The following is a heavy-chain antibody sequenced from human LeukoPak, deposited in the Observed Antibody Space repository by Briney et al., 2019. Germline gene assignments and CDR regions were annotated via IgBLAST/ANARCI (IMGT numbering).Heavy chain of an antibody. CDR2: ISVSGDRT. CDR1: GFTFSSYA. CDR3: AKVKRWLDFFGS. D-gene: IGHD5-12*01. J-gene: IGHJ4*02. Sequence: GGSLRLSCAASGFTFSSYAMGWVRQAPGKGLEWVSGISVSGDRTYYADSVKGRFTIPRDNSKNTLYLQINSLRAEDTAVYYCAKVKRWLDFFGSWGQGTLVTVSS. V-gene: IGHV3-23*01.